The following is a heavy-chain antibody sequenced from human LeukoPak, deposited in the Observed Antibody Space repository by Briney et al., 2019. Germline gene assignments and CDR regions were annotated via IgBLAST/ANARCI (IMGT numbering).Heavy chain of an antibody. CDR1: GFTFSSYG. D-gene: IGHD3-16*02. CDR2: INHSGST. Sequence: GSLRLSCAASGFTFSSYGMHWVRQAPGKGLEWIGEINHSGSTNYNPSLKSRVTISVDTSKNQFSLKLSSVTAADTAVYYCARGYDYVWGSYRPSNWFDPWGQGTLVTVSS. J-gene: IGHJ5*02. V-gene: IGHV4-34*01. CDR3: ARGYDYVWGSYRPSNWFDP.